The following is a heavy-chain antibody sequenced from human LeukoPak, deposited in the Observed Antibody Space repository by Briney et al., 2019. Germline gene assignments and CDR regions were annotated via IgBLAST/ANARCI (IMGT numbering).Heavy chain of an antibody. J-gene: IGHJ4*02. CDR2: ISHDGRNE. Sequence: SLRLSCAASGFTLSNYAMHWVRQAPGKGPEWVALISHDGRNEYYAYSVRGRFTITRDNSTTSLYLHMHSLTAAGTAFYYCARTLGHFNWLRPELFGYWGPGNLVTVSS. V-gene: IGHV3-30*04. D-gene: IGHD5-12*01. CDR1: GFTLSNYA. CDR3: ARTLGHFNWLRPELFGY.